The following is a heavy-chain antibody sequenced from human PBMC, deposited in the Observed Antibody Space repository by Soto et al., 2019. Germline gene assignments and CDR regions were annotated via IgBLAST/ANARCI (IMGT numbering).Heavy chain of an antibody. Sequence: PGGSLRLSCAASGFTFDDYAMHWVGQAPGKGLEWVSGISWNSGSIGYADSVKGRFTISRDNAKNSLYLQMNSLRAEDTALYYCAKGAVLRFLEWLPLPYYFDYWGQGTLVTVSS. CDR1: GFTFDDYA. V-gene: IGHV3-9*01. CDR2: ISWNSGSI. J-gene: IGHJ4*02. CDR3: AKGAVLRFLEWLPLPYYFDY. D-gene: IGHD3-3*01.